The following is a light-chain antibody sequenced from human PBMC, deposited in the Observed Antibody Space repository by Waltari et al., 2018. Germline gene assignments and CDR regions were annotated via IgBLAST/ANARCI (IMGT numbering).Light chain of an antibody. CDR1: QSIGRY. CDR3: QNHERLPAT. CDR2: GAS. J-gene: IGKJ1*01. Sequence: EIVLTQSPGTLSLSPGESAPLSCRASQSIGRYLAWYQQKPGQAPRLLIYGASNRATGIPDRFSGSGSGTDFSLTISRLEPEDFAVYYCQNHERLPATFGQGTKVEIK. V-gene: IGKV3-20*01.